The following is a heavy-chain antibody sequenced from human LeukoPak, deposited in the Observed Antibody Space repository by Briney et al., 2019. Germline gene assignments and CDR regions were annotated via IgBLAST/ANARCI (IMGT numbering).Heavy chain of an antibody. CDR2: ISSSGSTL. CDR3: AELGITMIGGV. Sequence: GGSLRLSCAASGFTFSSYKMNCLREAPGEGLEWGSYISSSGSTLYYADSVKGRFTISRDNAKNSLYLQMNSLRAEDTAVYYCAELGITMIGGVWGKGTTVTISS. V-gene: IGHV3-48*03. D-gene: IGHD3-10*02. J-gene: IGHJ6*04. CDR1: GFTFSSYK.